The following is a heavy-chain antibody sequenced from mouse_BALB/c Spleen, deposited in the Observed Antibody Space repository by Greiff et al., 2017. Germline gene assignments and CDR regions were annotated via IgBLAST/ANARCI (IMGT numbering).Heavy chain of an antibody. J-gene: IGHJ4*01. Sequence: EVMLVESGGDLVKPGGSLKLSCAASGFTFSSYGMSWVRQTPDKRLEWVATISSGGSYTYYPDSVKGRFTISRDNAKNTLYLQMSSLKSEDTAMYYCAGHIGYDDAMDYWGQGTSVTVSS. CDR1: GFTFSSYG. V-gene: IGHV5-6*01. CDR2: ISSGGSYT. D-gene: IGHD2-14*01. CDR3: AGHIGYDDAMDY.